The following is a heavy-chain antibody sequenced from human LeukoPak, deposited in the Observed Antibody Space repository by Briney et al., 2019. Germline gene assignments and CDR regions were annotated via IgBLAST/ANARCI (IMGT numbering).Heavy chain of an antibody. CDR3: ARGRVRGVISGWFDP. V-gene: IGHV4-59*08. J-gene: IGHJ5*02. Sequence: SETLSLTCTVSGGSISSYYWSWIRQPPGKGLEWIGYIYYSGSTNYNPSLKSRVTISVDTSKNQFSLKLRSVTAADTAVYYCARGRVRGVISGWFDPWGLGTLVTVSS. CDR2: IYYSGST. CDR1: GGSISSYY. D-gene: IGHD3-10*01.